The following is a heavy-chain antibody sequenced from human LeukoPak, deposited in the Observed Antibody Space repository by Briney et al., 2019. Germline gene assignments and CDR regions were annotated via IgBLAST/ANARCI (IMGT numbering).Heavy chain of an antibody. J-gene: IGHJ4*02. V-gene: IGHV3-48*03. CDR2: ISSSGSTI. CDR3: ARSGGYSYGYVPDY. CDR1: GFTFSSYE. Sequence: RGSLRLSCAASGFTFSSYEMNWVRQAPGKGLEWASYISSSGSTIYYADSVKGRFTISRDNAKNSLYLQMNSLRAEDTAVYYCARSGGYSYGYVPDYWGQGTLVTVSS. D-gene: IGHD5-18*01.